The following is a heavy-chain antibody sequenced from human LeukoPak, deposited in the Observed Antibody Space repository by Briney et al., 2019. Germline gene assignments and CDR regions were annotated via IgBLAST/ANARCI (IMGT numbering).Heavy chain of an antibody. Sequence: SETLSLTCTVSGGSISSYYWSWIRLPPGKGLEWIGYIYYSGSTNYNPSLKSRVTISVDTSKNQFSLKLSSVTAADTAVYYCARGCGNPYFDYWGQGTLVTVSS. CDR1: GGSISSYY. V-gene: IGHV4-59*01. CDR2: IYYSGST. J-gene: IGHJ4*02. CDR3: ARGCGNPYFDY. D-gene: IGHD4-23*01.